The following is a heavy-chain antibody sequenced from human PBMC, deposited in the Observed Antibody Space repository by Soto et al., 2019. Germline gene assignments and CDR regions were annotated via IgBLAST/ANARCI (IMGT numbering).Heavy chain of an antibody. CDR3: ARDRGKRWLADYYYYGMDV. CDR2: IWYDGSNK. CDR1: GFTFSSYG. Sequence: LRLSCAASGFTFSSYGMHWVRQAPGKGLEWVAVIWYDGSNKYYADSVKGRFTISRDNSKNTLYLQMNSLRAEDTAVYYCARDRGKRWLADYYYYGMDVWGQGTTVTVSS. D-gene: IGHD6-19*01. V-gene: IGHV3-33*01. J-gene: IGHJ6*02.